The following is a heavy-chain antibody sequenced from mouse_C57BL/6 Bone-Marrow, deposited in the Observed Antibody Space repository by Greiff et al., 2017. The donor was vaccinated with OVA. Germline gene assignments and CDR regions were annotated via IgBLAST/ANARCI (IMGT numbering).Heavy chain of an antibody. CDR3: VRHDYGGAWFAY. J-gene: IGHJ3*01. V-gene: IGHV10-1*01. CDR2: IRSKSNNYAT. CDR1: GFSFNTYA. D-gene: IGHD2-4*01. Sequence: EVHLVESGGGLVQPKGSLKLSCAASGFSFNTYAMNWVRQAPGKGLEWVARIRSKSNNYATYYADSVKDRFTISRDDSESMLYLQMNNLKTEDTAMYYCVRHDYGGAWFAYWGQGTLVTVSA.